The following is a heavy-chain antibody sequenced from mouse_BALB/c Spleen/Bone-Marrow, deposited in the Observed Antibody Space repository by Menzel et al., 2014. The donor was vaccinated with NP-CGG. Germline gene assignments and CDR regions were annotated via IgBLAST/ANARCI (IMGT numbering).Heavy chain of an antibody. Sequence: QVQLQQSGPELVKPGASVKISCKASGYAFSSSWMNWVKQRPGQGLEWIGRLFPGDGDTYYNGKFKGKATLTADKSSSTAYMQLSSLTSVDSAVYFCARSDGYRAMDYWGQGTSVTVSS. CDR3: ARSDGYRAMDY. D-gene: IGHD2-3*01. V-gene: IGHV1-82*01. CDR2: LFPGDGDT. J-gene: IGHJ4*01. CDR1: GYAFSSSW.